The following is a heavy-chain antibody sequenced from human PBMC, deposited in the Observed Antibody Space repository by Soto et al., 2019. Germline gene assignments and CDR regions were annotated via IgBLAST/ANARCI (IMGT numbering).Heavy chain of an antibody. D-gene: IGHD6-13*01. CDR3: ARVGIAAAGIDY. Sequence: SVKVSCKASGGTFSSYAISWVRQAPGQGLEWMGGIIPIFGTANYAQKFQGRVTITADESTSTAYMELSSLRSEDTAVYYCARVGIAAAGIDYWGQGTLVTVSS. V-gene: IGHV1-69*13. CDR1: GGTFSSYA. J-gene: IGHJ4*02. CDR2: IIPIFGTA.